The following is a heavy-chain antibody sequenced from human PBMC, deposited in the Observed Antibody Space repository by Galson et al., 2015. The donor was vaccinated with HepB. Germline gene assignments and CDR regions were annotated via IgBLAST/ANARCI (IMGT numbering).Heavy chain of an antibody. CDR2: INPSGGST. D-gene: IGHD6-13*01. CDR1: GYTFTSYY. CDR3: ARDGFEHGAADNYYYYYMDV. J-gene: IGHJ6*03. V-gene: IGHV1-46*01. Sequence: SVKVSCKASGYTFTSYYMHWVRQAPGQGLEWMGIINPSGGSTSYAQKFQGRVTMTRDTSTSTVYMELSSLRSEDTAVYYCARDGFEHGAADNYYYYYMDVWGKGTTVTVSS.